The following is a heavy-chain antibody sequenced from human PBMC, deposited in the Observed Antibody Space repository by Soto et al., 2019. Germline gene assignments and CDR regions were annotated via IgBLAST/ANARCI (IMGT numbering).Heavy chain of an antibody. J-gene: IGHJ4*02. CDR1: GFTFSNYW. Sequence: EVQLVESGGGLVQPGGSLRLSCAGSGFTFSNYWMHWVRQAPGKGLEWVSRIDHDGPTDYADSVRSRFTISTDNAENTLYLQMNRPRPEDTAVYYCVRHSQGEYWGQGTMVSVSS. CDR2: IDHDGPT. V-gene: IGHV3-74*01. CDR3: VRHSQGEY. D-gene: IGHD1-26*01.